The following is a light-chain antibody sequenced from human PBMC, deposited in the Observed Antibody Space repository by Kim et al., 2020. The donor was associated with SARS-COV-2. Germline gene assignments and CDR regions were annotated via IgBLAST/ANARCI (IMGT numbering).Light chain of an antibody. CDR1: QGVSTF. Sequence: LSPGERATHSCRASQGVSTFLAWYQQKPGQAPRLLIHDASNRANGIPARFSGSGSGTDFTLTISSLEPGDFAVYYCQQRISWPLTFGPGTKVDIK. CDR3: QQRISWPLT. CDR2: DAS. V-gene: IGKV3-11*01. J-gene: IGKJ3*01.